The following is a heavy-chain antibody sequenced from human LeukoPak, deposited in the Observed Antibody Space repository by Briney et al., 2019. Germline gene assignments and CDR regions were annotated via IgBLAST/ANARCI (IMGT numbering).Heavy chain of an antibody. Sequence: GGSLRLSCAASGFTFSNAWMSWVRQAPGKGLEWVGRIKSKTDGGTTDYTAPVKGRFTISRDDSKNTLYLQMNSLKTEGTAVYYCTTALWGPFGFDYWGQGTLVTVSS. D-gene: IGHD7-27*01. V-gene: IGHV3-15*01. CDR1: GFTFSNAW. CDR2: IKSKTDGGTT. CDR3: TTALWGPFGFDY. J-gene: IGHJ4*02.